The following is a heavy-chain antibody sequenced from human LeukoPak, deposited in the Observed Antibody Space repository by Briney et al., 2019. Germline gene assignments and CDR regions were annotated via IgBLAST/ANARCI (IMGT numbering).Heavy chain of an antibody. CDR1: GYTFTSYA. V-gene: IGHV7-4-1*02. J-gene: IGHJ5*02. Sequence: ASVKVSCKASGYTFTSYAMNWVRQAPGQGLEWMGWINTNTGNPTYAQGFTGRFVFSLDTSVSTAYLQISSLKAEDTAVYYCARDGSFYYDSSGYFPWGQGTLVTVSS. CDR3: ARDGSFYYDSSGYFP. CDR2: INTNTGNP. D-gene: IGHD3-22*01.